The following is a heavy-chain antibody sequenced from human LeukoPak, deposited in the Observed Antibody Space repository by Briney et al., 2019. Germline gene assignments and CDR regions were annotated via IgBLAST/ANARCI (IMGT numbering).Heavy chain of an antibody. CDR3: APGFWSGYRGGYFDY. Sequence: ASVKVSCKASGYTFTGYYMHWVRQAPGQGLEWMGWINPDSGGTNYAQKFQGRVTMTRDTSISTAYMELSRLRSDDTAVYYCAPGFWSGYRGGYFDYWGQGTLVTVSS. CDR2: INPDSGGT. V-gene: IGHV1-2*02. D-gene: IGHD3-3*01. J-gene: IGHJ4*02. CDR1: GYTFTGYY.